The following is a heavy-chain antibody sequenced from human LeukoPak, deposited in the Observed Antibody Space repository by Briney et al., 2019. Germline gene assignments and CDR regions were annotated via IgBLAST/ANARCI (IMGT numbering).Heavy chain of an antibody. CDR3: AKDRSVAGTDARYYFDY. D-gene: IGHD1-14*01. CDR2: IWYDGKNK. J-gene: IGHJ4*02. V-gene: IGHV3-33*06. Sequence: GGSLRLSCAASGFTFSKYAMHWVRQAPGKGLEWVAVIWYDGKNKYYADSVKGRFTISRDNSKNTLYLEMNSLRADDTAMYYCAKDRSVAGTDARYYFDYWGQGTLVIVSA. CDR1: GFTFSKYA.